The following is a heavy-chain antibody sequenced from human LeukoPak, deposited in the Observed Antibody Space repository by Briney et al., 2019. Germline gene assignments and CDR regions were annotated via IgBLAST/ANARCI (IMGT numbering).Heavy chain of an antibody. CDR2: ITNSGSSI. Sequence: GGSLRLSCAASGFTFSDYYMSWIRQAPGKGLEWVSYITNSGSSIYYADSVKGRFTMSRDNAKKSLYLQMNSLRVEDTAVYYCARAKYDSSGYYYSGFDIWGQGTMVTVSS. CDR3: ARAKYDSSGYYYSGFDI. J-gene: IGHJ3*02. CDR1: GFTFSDYY. V-gene: IGHV3-11*04. D-gene: IGHD3-22*01.